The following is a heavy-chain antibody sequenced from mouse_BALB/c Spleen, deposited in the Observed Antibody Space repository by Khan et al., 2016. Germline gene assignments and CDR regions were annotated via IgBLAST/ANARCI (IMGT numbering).Heavy chain of an antibody. CDR3: ARDRRYGNAMDY. CDR2: IWGDGST. J-gene: IGHJ4*01. D-gene: IGHD2-10*02. CDR1: GFSLIDYG. V-gene: IGHV2-6-7*01. Sequence: QVQLKESGPGLVAPSQSLSITCTVSGFSLIDYGVNWVRQPPGKGLEWLGTIWGDGSTDYNSALKSRLNISKDNSKSQVFLKVNSLQIDDTARYQCARDRRYGNAMDYWGQGTSVTVSS.